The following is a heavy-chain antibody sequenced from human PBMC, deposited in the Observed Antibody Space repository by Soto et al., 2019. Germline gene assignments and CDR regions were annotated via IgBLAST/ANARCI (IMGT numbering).Heavy chain of an antibody. Sequence: QLQLQESGPGLVKPSETLSLTCTVSGGSISSSSYYWGWIRQPPGKGLEWIGSIYYSGSTYYNPSLKSRVTISVDTSKNQFSLKLSSVTAADTAVYYCARHKSSSGWYYLGWFDPWGQGTLVTVSS. CDR3: ARHKSSSGWYYLGWFDP. J-gene: IGHJ5*02. V-gene: IGHV4-39*01. CDR2: IYYSGST. D-gene: IGHD6-19*01. CDR1: GGSISSSSYY.